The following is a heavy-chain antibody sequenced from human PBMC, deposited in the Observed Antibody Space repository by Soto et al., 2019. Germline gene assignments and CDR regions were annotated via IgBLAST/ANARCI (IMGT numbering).Heavy chain of an antibody. CDR3: AWPLTNAGALVDAFEV. J-gene: IGHJ3*01. V-gene: IGHV4-39*01. CDR2: IYYSVTT. Sequence: GWLRLAPEKGLEWIGSIYYSVTTYYNPSLTTRVTISVDTSSNQFSLALNSVTAADTAVYYCAWPLTNAGALVDAFEVWFQGPIIT. D-gene: IGHD2-8*02.